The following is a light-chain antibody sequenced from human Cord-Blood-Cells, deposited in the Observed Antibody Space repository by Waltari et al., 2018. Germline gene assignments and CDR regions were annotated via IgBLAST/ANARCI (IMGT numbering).Light chain of an antibody. Sequence: QSALTQPASVSGSPGQSITISCTGTSSDVGSYNLVSWYQQHPGKAPNRRIYEGGKRPSVFSKRFSGSKSANTCSLTISGLQAEDEAEYYCCSYAGSSTWVFGGGTKLTVL. CDR1: SSDVGSYNL. CDR2: EGG. V-gene: IGLV2-23*01. CDR3: CSYAGSSTWV. J-gene: IGLJ3*02.